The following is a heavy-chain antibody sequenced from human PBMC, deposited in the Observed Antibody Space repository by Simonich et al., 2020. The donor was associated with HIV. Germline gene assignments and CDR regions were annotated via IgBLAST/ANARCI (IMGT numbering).Heavy chain of an antibody. CDR3: AKDQWVGNDAFDI. Sequence: GGVVQPGRSLRLSCAASGFTFRNYGMHWVRQAPGKGLEWVAVIWYNGSKKYYADSVKGRFTISRDNSKNTLYLQMNSLRAEDTAMYYSAKDQWVGNDAFDIWGQGTVVTVSS. V-gene: IGHV3-30*18. J-gene: IGHJ3*02. CDR1: GFTFRNYG. CDR2: IWYNGSKK. D-gene: IGHD2-15*01.